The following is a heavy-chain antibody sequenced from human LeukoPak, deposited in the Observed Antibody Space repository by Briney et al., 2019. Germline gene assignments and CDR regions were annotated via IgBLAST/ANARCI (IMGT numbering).Heavy chain of an antibody. CDR3: ARVLIAARFFVRREYYFGY. D-gene: IGHD6-6*01. Sequence: GASVKVSCKASGGTFSSYAISWVRQAPGQRLEWMGWINAGNGNTKYSRKFQGRVTITRDTSASTAYMELSSLRSEDTAVYYCARVLIAARFFVRREYYFGYWGQGTLVTVSS. CDR1: GGTFSSYA. CDR2: INAGNGNT. J-gene: IGHJ4*02. V-gene: IGHV1-3*01.